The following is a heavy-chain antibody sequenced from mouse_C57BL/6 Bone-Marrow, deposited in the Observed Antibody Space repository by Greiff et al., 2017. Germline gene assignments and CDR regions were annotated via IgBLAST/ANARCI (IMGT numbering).Heavy chain of an antibody. CDR1: GYTFTSYW. V-gene: IGHV1-59*01. Sequence: QVQLQQPGAELVRPGTSVKLSCKASGYTFTSYWMHWVKQRPGQGLEWIGVIDPSDSYTNYNQKFKGKATLTVDTSSSTAYMQLSSLTSEDSAVYYCARTLYSAWDFDVWGTGTTVTVSS. CDR2: IDPSDSYT. CDR3: ARTLYSAWDFDV. J-gene: IGHJ1*03. D-gene: IGHD2-12*01.